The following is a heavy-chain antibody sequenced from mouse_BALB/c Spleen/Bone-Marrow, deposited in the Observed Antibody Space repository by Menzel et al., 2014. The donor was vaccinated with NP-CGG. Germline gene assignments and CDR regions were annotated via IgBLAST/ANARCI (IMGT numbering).Heavy chain of an antibody. D-gene: IGHD2-1*01. V-gene: IGHV14-3*02. J-gene: IGHJ4*01. Sequence: DVKLQESGAELVKPGASVKLSCTASGFNIKDTYMHWVKQRPERGLEWIGRIDPANGNTKYDPKFQGKATITADTSSNTAYLQLSSLTSEDTAVYYCARRGYYGNYYYAMDYWGQGTSVTVSS. CDR1: GFNIKDTY. CDR2: IDPANGNT. CDR3: ARRGYYGNYYYAMDY.